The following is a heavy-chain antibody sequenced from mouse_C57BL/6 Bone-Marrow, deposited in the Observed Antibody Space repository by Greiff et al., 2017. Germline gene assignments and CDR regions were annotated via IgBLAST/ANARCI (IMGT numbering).Heavy chain of an antibody. CDR3: ARGWYWYFDV. D-gene: IGHD3-3*01. J-gene: IGHJ1*03. Sequence: QVQLKESGPGLVQPSQSLSITCTVSGFSLTSYGVHWVRQSPGKGLEWLGVIWSGGSTDYNVAFISRLSISKDNSKSQVFFKMNSLQADDTAIYYCARGWYWYFDVWGTGTTVTVSS. CDR2: IWSGGST. CDR1: GFSLTSYG. V-gene: IGHV2-2*01.